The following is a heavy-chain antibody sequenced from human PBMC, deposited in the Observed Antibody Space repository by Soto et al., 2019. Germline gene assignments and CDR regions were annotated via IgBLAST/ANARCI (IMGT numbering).Heavy chain of an antibody. J-gene: IGHJ3*02. Sequence: QVQLVQSGAEVKKPGASVKVSCKASGYTFTSCAMHWVRQAPGQRLEWMGWINAGNGNTKYSQKFQGRVTITRDTSASTAYMELSSLRSEDTAVYYCARGALWFGEFADIWGQGTMVTVSS. D-gene: IGHD3-10*01. CDR2: INAGNGNT. V-gene: IGHV1-3*01. CDR1: GYTFTSCA. CDR3: ARGALWFGEFADI.